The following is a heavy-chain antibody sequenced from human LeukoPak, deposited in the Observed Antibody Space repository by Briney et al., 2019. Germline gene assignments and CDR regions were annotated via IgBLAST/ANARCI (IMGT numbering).Heavy chain of an antibody. CDR1: GGSISSYY. Sequence: SETLSLTCTVSGGSISSYYWSWIRQPAGKGLEWIGRIYTSGSTNYNPSLKSRVTMSVDTSKNQFSLKLSSVTAADTAVYYCAREREEWPADYYMDVWGKGTTVTVSS. V-gene: IGHV4-4*07. CDR3: AREREEWPADYYMDV. J-gene: IGHJ6*03. CDR2: IYTSGST. D-gene: IGHD3-3*01.